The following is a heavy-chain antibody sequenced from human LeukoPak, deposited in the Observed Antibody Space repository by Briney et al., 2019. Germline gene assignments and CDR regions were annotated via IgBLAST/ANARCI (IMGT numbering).Heavy chain of an antibody. V-gene: IGHV3-30*02. CDR2: IRYDGSNK. J-gene: IGHJ4*02. CDR1: GFTLSSYG. D-gene: IGHD6-19*01. Sequence: GGSLRLSCAASGFTLSSYGMHWVRQAPGKGLEWVAFIRYDGSNKYYADSVKGRFTISRDNSKNTLYLQMNSLRAEDTAVYYCAKDSSEYSSDWYYFDYWGQGTLVTVSS. CDR3: AKDSSEYSSDWYYFDY.